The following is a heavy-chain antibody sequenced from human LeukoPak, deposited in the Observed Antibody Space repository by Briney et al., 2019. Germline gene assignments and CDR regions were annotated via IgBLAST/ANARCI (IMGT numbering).Heavy chain of an antibody. CDR1: GYSISSGYY. CDR2: IYHSGST. V-gene: IGHV4-38-2*02. Sequence: SETLSLTCTVSGYSISSGYYWGWIRQPPGKELEWIGSIYHSGSTYYNPSLKSRVTISVDTSKNQLSLNLSSVTAADTAVYYCARGYTSGWSPALDIWGQGTMVTVSS. CDR3: ARGYTSGWSPALDI. J-gene: IGHJ3*02. D-gene: IGHD6-19*01.